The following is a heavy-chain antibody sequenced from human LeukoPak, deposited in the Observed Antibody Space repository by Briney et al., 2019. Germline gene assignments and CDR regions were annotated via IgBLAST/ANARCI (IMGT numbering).Heavy chain of an antibody. J-gene: IGHJ4*02. CDR2: IYYSGST. CDR3: AREKGYSSSPPGYFDY. D-gene: IGHD6-13*01. CDR1: GGSISSSSYY. V-gene: IGHV4-39*07. Sequence: SETLSLTCTVSGGSISSSSYYWGWIRQPPGKGLEWIGSIYYSGSTYYNPSLKSRVTISVDTSKNQFSLKLSSVTAADTAVYYCAREKGYSSSPPGYFDYWGQGTLVTVSS.